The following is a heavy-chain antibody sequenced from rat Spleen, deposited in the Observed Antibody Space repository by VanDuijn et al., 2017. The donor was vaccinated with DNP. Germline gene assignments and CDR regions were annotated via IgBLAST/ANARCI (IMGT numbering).Heavy chain of an antibody. CDR1: GYSITSNY. Sequence: EVQLQESGPGLVKPSQSLSLTCSVTGYSITSNYWGWIRKFPGNKMEWIGHISYSGSTSYNPSLKSRISITRDTSKNQFFLQLNSVTTEDTATYYCARFGSTVATWYFDFWGPGTMVTVSS. D-gene: IGHD1-3*01. V-gene: IGHV3-1*01. CDR3: ARFGSTVATWYFDF. CDR2: ISYSGST. J-gene: IGHJ1*01.